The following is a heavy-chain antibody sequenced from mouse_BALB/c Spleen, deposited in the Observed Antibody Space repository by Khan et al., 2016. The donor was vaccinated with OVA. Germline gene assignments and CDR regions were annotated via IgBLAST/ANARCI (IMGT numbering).Heavy chain of an antibody. CDR1: GFSLNSKYG. Sequence: QVQLKESGPGLVAPSQSLSITCTVSGFSLNSKYGVSWVRQPPGKGLEWLGVIWGDGSTNYHSDLISRLSLSKDNSKSQVFLKLNSLQTDDTATYYYAKKGYDGYGNAWFAYWGQGTLVTVSA. D-gene: IGHD1-2*01. CDR3: AKKGYDGYGNAWFAY. V-gene: IGHV2-3*01. J-gene: IGHJ3*01. CDR2: IWGDGST.